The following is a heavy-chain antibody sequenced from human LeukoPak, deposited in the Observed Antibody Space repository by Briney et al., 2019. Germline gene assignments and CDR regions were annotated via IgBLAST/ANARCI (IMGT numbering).Heavy chain of an antibody. CDR3: ARSLHQVGATTPFDY. CDR1: GGTFSSYA. D-gene: IGHD1-26*01. V-gene: IGHV1-69*13. J-gene: IGHJ4*02. CDR2: IIPIFGTA. Sequence: SVKVSCKASGGTFSSYAISWVRQAPGQGLEWMGGIIPIFGTANYAQKFQGRVTITADESTSTAYMELSSLRSEDTAVYYCARSLHQVGATTPFDYWGQGTLVTVSS.